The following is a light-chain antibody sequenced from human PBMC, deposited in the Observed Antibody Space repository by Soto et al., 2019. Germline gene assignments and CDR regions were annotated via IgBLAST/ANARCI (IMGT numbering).Light chain of an antibody. Sequence: QSVLTQPPSASGCPGQSVTISCTGTSSDVGGYKYVSWYQQHPGKAPELMIYEVSKRPSGVPDRFSGSKSGNTASLTVSGLQAEDEADYYCSSYAGRNNFVFGTGTKVTVL. J-gene: IGLJ1*01. CDR1: SSDVGGYKY. V-gene: IGLV2-8*01. CDR2: EVS. CDR3: SSYAGRNNFV.